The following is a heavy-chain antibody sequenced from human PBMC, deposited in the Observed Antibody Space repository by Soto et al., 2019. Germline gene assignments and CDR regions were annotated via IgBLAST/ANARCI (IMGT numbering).Heavy chain of an antibody. CDR1: GYSFAGYW. Sequence: GESLKISCKGSGYSFAGYWITWVRQKPGKGLEWMGRIDPSDSQTYYSPSFRGHVTISVTKSITTVFLQWCSLRASDTAMYYCARQIYDSDTGPNFQYYFDSWGQGTPVTVSS. CDR3: ARQIYDSDTGPNFQYYFDS. CDR2: IDPSDSQT. V-gene: IGHV5-10-1*01. D-gene: IGHD3-22*01. J-gene: IGHJ4*02.